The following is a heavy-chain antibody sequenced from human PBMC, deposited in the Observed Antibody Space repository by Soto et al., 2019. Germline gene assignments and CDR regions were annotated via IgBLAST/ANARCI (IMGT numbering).Heavy chain of an antibody. CDR2: ISAYNGNT. Sequence: ASVKVSCKASGYTFTSYGISWARQAPGQGLEWMGWISAYNGNTNYAQKLQGRVTMTTDTSTSTAYMELRSLRSDDTAVYYCARTTHQNNWFDPWGQGTLVTVSS. V-gene: IGHV1-18*04. CDR3: ARTTHQNNWFDP. CDR1: GYTFTSYG. J-gene: IGHJ5*02. D-gene: IGHD2-2*01.